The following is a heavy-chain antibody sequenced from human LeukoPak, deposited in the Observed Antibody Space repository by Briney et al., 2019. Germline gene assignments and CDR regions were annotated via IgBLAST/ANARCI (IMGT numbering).Heavy chain of an antibody. V-gene: IGHV1-2*02. CDR2: IKPNSGGT. J-gene: IGHJ4*02. Sequence: ASVKVSCKASGYTFTGYYMHWVRQAPGQGLEWMGWIKPNSGGTNYAQKFQGRVTMTRDTSISTAYMELSRLRSDDTAVYYCARSKPFGVVISPTYFDYWGQGTLVTVSS. D-gene: IGHD3-3*01. CDR3: ARSKPFGVVISPTYFDY. CDR1: GYTFTGYY.